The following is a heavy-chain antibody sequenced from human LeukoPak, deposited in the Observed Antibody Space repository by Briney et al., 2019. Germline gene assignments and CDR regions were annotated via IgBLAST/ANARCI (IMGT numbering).Heavy chain of an antibody. CDR3: AKGIIPAAPREDFQH. V-gene: IGHV3-30*02. CDR1: GFTFSSYG. CDR2: IRYDGSDK. Sequence: GGSLRLSCAASGFTFSSYGTNWVRQAPGKGLEWVAFIRYDGSDKYYADSVKGRFTISRDNSKNTQYLQMNSLRAEDTAVYYCAKGIIPAAPREDFQHWGQGTLVTVSS. J-gene: IGHJ1*01. D-gene: IGHD6-13*01.